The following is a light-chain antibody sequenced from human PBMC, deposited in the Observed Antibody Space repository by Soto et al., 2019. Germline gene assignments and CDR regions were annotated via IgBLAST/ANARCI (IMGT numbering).Light chain of an antibody. CDR1: QGISNY. J-gene: IGKJ3*01. V-gene: IGKV1-27*01. CDR3: HKYNSASVA. Sequence: DIQMTQSPSSLSASVGDRVTITCRASQGISNYLAWYQQKPGKVPKLLIYAAFALQSGVPSRFSGSESGTDFTLTISSLQPEEVATYYCHKYNSASVAFGPGTKVDIK. CDR2: AAF.